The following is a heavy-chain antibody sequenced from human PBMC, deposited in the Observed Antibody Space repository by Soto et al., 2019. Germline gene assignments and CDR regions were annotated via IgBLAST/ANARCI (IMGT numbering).Heavy chain of an antibody. Sequence: EASVKVSCXASGYTFTSYDSNWVRQATGQGLEWMGWMNPNSGNTDYAQKFQGRVTITADESTSTAYMELSSLRSEDTAVYYCASVSITGTTVPYYYYYGMDVWGQGTTVTVSS. CDR1: GYTFTSYD. CDR3: ASVSITGTTVPYYYYYGMDV. J-gene: IGHJ6*02. V-gene: IGHV1-8*01. CDR2: MNPNSGNT. D-gene: IGHD1-20*01.